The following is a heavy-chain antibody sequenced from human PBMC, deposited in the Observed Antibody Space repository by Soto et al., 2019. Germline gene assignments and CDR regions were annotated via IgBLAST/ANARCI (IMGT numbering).Heavy chain of an antibody. CDR2: IYYTGST. D-gene: IGHD3-22*01. V-gene: IGHV4-61*01. CDR1: GGSVSSGNYY. CDR3: ARMSVTMRNWFDP. Sequence: SSETLSLTCTVSGGSVSSGNYYWGWIRQPPGKGLDWIGNIYYTGSTDYNPSLKSRVTMSVDTSKSQFSLRLHSVTAADTAVYYCARMSVTMRNWFDPWGEGTLVTVSS. J-gene: IGHJ5*02.